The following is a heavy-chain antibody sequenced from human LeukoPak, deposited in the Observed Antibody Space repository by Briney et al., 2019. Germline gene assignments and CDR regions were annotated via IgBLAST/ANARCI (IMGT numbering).Heavy chain of an antibody. CDR3: ARAPGYCSGGSCYSYDAFDI. CDR1: GYTFTGYY. V-gene: IGHV1-3*03. Sequence: GASVKVSCKASGYTFTGYYMHWVRQAPGQRLEWMGWINAGNGNTKYSQEFQGRVTITRDTSASTAYMELSSLRSEDMAVYYCARAPGYCSGGSCYSYDAFDIWGQGTMVTVSS. D-gene: IGHD2-15*01. J-gene: IGHJ3*02. CDR2: INAGNGNT.